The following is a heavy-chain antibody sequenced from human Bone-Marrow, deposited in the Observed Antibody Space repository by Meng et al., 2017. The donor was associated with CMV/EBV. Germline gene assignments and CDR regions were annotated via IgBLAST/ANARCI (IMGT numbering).Heavy chain of an antibody. CDR1: GYTFTSHY. J-gene: IGHJ6*02. D-gene: IGHD3-3*01. CDR3: ARTSGLTIFGVSGYYYYGTDV. Sequence: ASVKVFCKASGYTFTSHYMHWVRQAPGQGLEWMGIINPSGGRTSYAQKFQGRVTMTRDTSTSTLYMELSSLRSEDTAVYYCARTSGLTIFGVSGYYYYGTDVWGQGTTVTVSS. CDR2: INPSGGRT. V-gene: IGHV1-46*01.